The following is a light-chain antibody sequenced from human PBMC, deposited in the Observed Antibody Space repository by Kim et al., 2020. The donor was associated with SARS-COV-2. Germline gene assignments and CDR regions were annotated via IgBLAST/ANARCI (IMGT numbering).Light chain of an antibody. CDR2: GKN. J-gene: IGLJ1*01. CDR3: NSRDSSGNHQV. CDR1: SLRSYY. Sequence: LGQTVRITCQGDSLRSYYASWYQQKPGQAPVLVIYGKNNRPSGIPDRFSGSSSGNTASLTITGAQAEDEADYYCNSRDSSGNHQVFGTGTKVTVL. V-gene: IGLV3-19*01.